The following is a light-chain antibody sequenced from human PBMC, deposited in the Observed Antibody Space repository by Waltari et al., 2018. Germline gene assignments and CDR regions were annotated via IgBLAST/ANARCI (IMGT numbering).Light chain of an antibody. V-gene: IGKV3-11*01. CDR2: DAS. CDR3: QQHSNWPPSIT. J-gene: IGKJ5*01. CDR1: QSVDTS. Sequence: EVVLTQSPAALSLSPGERASLSCRASQSVDTSLAWYQLTPGQAPRLVIYDASKRATGIPPRFSGSGSGTDFTLTISSLEPEDFTVYYCQQHSNWPPSITFGQGTRLE.